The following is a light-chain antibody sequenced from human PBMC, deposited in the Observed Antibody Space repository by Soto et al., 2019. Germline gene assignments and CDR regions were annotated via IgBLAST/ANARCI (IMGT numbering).Light chain of an antibody. J-gene: IGLJ1*01. CDR2: DDS. Sequence: SYYLTQPPSVSVAPVQTATVTCGGNNVGSKSLHWYKQKPGQAPVLVVYDDSDRPSGIPDLFSGSNSGNTATLTISRVEAGDEADYYCQVWDTAXDQGGFGTGTKXT. CDR3: QVWDTAXDQGG. V-gene: IGLV3-21*02. CDR1: NVGSKS.